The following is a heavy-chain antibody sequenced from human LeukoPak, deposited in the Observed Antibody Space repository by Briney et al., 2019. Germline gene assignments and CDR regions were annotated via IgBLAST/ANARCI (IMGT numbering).Heavy chain of an antibody. CDR2: ISGSGGST. J-gene: IGHJ4*02. CDR1: GFTFSSYG. D-gene: IGHD3-22*01. Sequence: GGSLRLSCAASGFTFSSYGMSWVRQAPGKGLEWVSAISGSGGSTYYADSVKGRFTISRDNSKNTLYLQMNSLRAEDPAVYYCANPASSGLPYYFDYWGQGTLVTVSS. CDR3: ANPASSGLPYYFDY. V-gene: IGHV3-23*01.